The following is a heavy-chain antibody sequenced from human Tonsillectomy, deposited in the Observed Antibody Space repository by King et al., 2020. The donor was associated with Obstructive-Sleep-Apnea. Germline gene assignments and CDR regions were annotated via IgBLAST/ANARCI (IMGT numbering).Heavy chain of an antibody. CDR2: INLGGNT. CDR1: GGSFSGYF. V-gene: IGHV4-34*01. D-gene: IGHD2-15*01. CDR3: AKGAGSFDP. Sequence: VQLQQWGAGLLKPSETLSLTCAVYGGSFSGYFWSWIRQPPGKGLEWIGEINLGGNTNYNPSLKSRVTISIDPTKNQFSLKLTSVTAADTAVYYCAKGAGSFDPWGQGSLVTVSS. J-gene: IGHJ5*02.